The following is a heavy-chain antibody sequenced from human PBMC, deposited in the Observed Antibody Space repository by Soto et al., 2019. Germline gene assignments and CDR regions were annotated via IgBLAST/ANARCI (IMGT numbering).Heavy chain of an antibody. CDR2: ISGSGGTT. D-gene: IGHD6-13*01. CDR3: AKDQAAAGTISRYFQH. V-gene: IGHV3-23*01. CDR1: GFTFSSYA. J-gene: IGHJ1*01. Sequence: GGSLRLSCAASGFTFSSYAMTWVHQAPGKGLEWVSAISGSGGTTYYADSVKGRFTISRDNSKNTLYLEMNSLRAEDTAVYYCAKDQAAAGTISRYFQHWGQGTLVTVSS.